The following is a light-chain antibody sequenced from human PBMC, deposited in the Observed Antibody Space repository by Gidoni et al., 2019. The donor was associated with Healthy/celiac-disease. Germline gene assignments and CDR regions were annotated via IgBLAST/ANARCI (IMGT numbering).Light chain of an antibody. CDR2: GNS. J-gene: IGLJ1*01. CDR3: QSYDSSLSNV. CDR1: SSNIGAGYD. V-gene: IGLV1-40*01. Sequence: QSVLTQPPSVSGAPGPRVTISCTGSSSNIGAGYDVHWYQQLPGTAPKLLIYGNSNRPSGVPDRFSGSKSGTSASLAITGLQAEDEADYYCQSYDSSLSNVFGTVTKVTVL.